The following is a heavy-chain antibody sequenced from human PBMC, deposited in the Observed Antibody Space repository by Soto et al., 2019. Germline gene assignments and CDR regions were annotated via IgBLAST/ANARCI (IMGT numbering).Heavy chain of an antibody. D-gene: IGHD6-19*01. J-gene: IGHJ4*02. Sequence: QVQLVESGGGVVQPGRSLRLSCAASGFNFSRSAMHWVRQAPGKGLEWVTVISFDGNNKYYAKSVRGRFTISRDNSRKKVYLQMNSLRTEDTAVYYCARPRGMAVAEKMGFFDYWGQGALVTVSS. CDR1: GFNFSRSA. CDR2: ISFDGNNK. CDR3: ARPRGMAVAEKMGFFDY. V-gene: IGHV3-30-3*01.